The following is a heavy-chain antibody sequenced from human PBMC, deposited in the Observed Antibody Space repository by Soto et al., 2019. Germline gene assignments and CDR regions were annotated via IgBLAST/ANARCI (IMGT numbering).Heavy chain of an antibody. V-gene: IGHV4-34*01. CDR3: ARASYSSSWYLKGGWRYFQH. Sequence: QVQLQQWGAGLLKPSETLSLTCAVYGGSFSGYYWSWIRQPPGKGLEWIGEINHSGSTNYNPSLKSRVTISVDRSKNQFSLKLSSVTAADTAVYYCARASYSSSWYLKGGWRYFQHWGQGTLVTVSS. D-gene: IGHD6-13*01. J-gene: IGHJ1*01. CDR2: INHSGST. CDR1: GGSFSGYY.